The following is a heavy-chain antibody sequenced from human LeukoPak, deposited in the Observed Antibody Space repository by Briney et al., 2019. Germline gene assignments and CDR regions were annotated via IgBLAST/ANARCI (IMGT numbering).Heavy chain of an antibody. V-gene: IGHV4-59*12. CDR2: IYYSGST. CDR3: AGLLAPDIVVVPAAVQYYYYGMDV. D-gene: IGHD2-2*01. J-gene: IGHJ6*02. CDR1: GGSISSYY. Sequence: PSETLSLTCTVSGGSISSYYWSWIRQPPGKGLEWIGYIYYSGSTNYNPSLKSRVTISVDTSKNQFSLKLSSVTAADTAVYYCAGLLAPDIVVVPAAVQYYYYGMDVWGQGTTVTVSS.